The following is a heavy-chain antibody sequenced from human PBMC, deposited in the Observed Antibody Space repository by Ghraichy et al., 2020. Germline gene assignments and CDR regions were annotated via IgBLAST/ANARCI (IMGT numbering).Heavy chain of an antibody. D-gene: IGHD6-13*01. CDR2: INQDGSER. Sequence: ESLNISCASSGFTFRTYWMSWVRQAPGKGLEWVANINQDGSERYYLGSVTGRFTISRDNTKNSLSLQMDSLRAEDTAVYYCARFVAAAGFDSWGQGTLVSVSS. J-gene: IGHJ4*02. CDR3: ARFVAAAGFDS. CDR1: GFTFRTYW. V-gene: IGHV3-7*03.